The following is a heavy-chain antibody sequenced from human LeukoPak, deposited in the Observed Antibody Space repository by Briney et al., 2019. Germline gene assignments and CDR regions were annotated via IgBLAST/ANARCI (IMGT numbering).Heavy chain of an antibody. CDR1: GYTFTSYY. CDR3: ARVGAVVQHYYYGMDV. CDR2: INPSGGST. J-gene: IGHJ6*02. V-gene: IGHV1-46*01. D-gene: IGHD6-19*01. Sequence: ASVKVSCKASGYTFTSYYMHWVRQAPGQGLEWMGIINPSGGSTSYAQKFQGRVTMTRDTSTSTVYMELSSLRSEDTAVYYCARVGAVVQHYYYGMDVWGQGTTVTVSS.